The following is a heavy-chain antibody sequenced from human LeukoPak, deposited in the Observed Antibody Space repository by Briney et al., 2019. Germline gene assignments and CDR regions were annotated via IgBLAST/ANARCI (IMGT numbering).Heavy chain of an antibody. J-gene: IGHJ3*02. CDR2: IIPIFGTA. V-gene: IGHV1-69*13. Sequence: GASVKVSCKASGGTFSSYAISWVRQAPGQGLEWMGGIIPIFGTANYAQKFQGRVTITADESTSTAYMELSSLRSEDTVVYYCARIPGGTQSSIWGQGTMVTVSS. CDR3: ARIPGGTQSSI. CDR1: GGTFSSYA. D-gene: IGHD6-13*01.